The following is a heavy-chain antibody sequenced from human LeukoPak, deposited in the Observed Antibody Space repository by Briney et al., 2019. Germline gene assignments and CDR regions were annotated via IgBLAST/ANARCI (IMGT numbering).Heavy chain of an antibody. CDR3: AGLSGSDFDY. CDR1: GGSISSSYYY. CDR2: LYYSGST. V-gene: IGHV4-39*01. D-gene: IGHD1-26*01. J-gene: IGHJ4*02. Sequence: PSETLSLTCTVSGGSISSSYYYWGWIRQPPGRGLQWIGSLYYSGSTYYNPSLRSRVTISVDTSKNQFSLKLSSVSAADTAVYYCAGLSGSDFDYWGQGTLVTVSS.